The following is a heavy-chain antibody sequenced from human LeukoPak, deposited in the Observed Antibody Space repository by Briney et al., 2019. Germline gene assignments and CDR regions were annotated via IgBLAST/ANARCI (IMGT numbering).Heavy chain of an antibody. Sequence: GGSLRLSCAASVLTYRSCAMSWAREAPGKGLEWGSAITCRWCSTYYADSVKGRFTISRDNSKNTLYLQMNSLRAEDTAVYYCTKDGGFFYYYYGMDVWGQGTTVTVSS. V-gene: IGHV3-23*01. CDR3: TKDGGFFYYYYGMDV. CDR2: ITCRWCST. J-gene: IGHJ6*02. D-gene: IGHD3-16*01. CDR1: VLTYRSCA.